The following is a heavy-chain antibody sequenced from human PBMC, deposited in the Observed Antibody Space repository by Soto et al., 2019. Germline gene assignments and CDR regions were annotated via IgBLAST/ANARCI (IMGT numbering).Heavy chain of an antibody. CDR1: GYTFTGYY. CDR2: INPNRGGT. J-gene: IGHJ6*02. V-gene: IGHV1-2*02. D-gene: IGHD4-4*01. CDR3: AGDPNADMTTVTRYYYRDGMDV. Sequence: QVQLVQSGAEVKKPGASVKVSCKASGYTFTGYYMHWVRQAPGQGLEWMGWINPNRGGTNYAQKFQGGDTMTRETSISTAYMELSRLRSDDTAVYYCAGDPNADMTTVTRYYYRDGMDVWGQGTTVTVSS.